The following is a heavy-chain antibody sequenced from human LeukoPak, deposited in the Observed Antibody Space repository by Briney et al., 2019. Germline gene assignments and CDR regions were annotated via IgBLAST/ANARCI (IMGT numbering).Heavy chain of an antibody. Sequence: GGSLRLSCAASGFTFSSYGMHWVRQAPGKGLEWVAFIRYDGSNKYYADSVKGRFTISRDNSKNTLYLQMNSLRAEDTAVHYCAKGEIAVAEGLFDYWGQGTLVTVSS. CDR2: IRYDGSNK. D-gene: IGHD6-19*01. V-gene: IGHV3-30*02. J-gene: IGHJ4*02. CDR1: GFTFSSYG. CDR3: AKGEIAVAEGLFDY.